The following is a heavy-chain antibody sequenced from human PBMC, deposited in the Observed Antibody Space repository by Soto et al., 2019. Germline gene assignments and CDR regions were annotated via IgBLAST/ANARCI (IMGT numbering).Heavy chain of an antibody. CDR1: GGSISSSSYY. D-gene: IGHD3-22*01. Sequence: PSETLSLTCTDSGGSISSSSYYWGWIRQAPGKGLEWIGSIYYSGSTYYNPSLKSRVTISVDTSKNQFSLKLSSVTAADTAVYYCAGQHTYYYDSSGYPARYYYYGMDVWGQGTTVTVSS. CDR2: IYYSGST. J-gene: IGHJ6*02. V-gene: IGHV4-39*01. CDR3: AGQHTYYYDSSGYPARYYYYGMDV.